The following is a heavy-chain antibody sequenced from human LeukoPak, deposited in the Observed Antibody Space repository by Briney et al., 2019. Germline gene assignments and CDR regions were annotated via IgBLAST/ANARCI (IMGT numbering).Heavy chain of an antibody. CDR3: VRIVGHTTTDF. CDR1: GFSLSSYA. J-gene: IGHJ4*02. CDR2: VSSDGRNK. D-gene: IGHD1-26*01. Sequence: GRSLRLSCEASGFSLSSYAFHWVRQAPGKGLEWVSFVSSDGRNKNYADSVRGRFTISRDNSKNTLYLQMNSVTYEDTAVYFCVRIVGHTTTDFWGQGTIVTVSS. V-gene: IGHV3-30-3*01.